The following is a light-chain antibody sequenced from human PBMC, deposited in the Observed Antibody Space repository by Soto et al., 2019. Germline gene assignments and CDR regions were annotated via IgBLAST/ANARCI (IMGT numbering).Light chain of an antibody. V-gene: IGKV1-17*03. CDR2: AAS. CDR1: QGIANY. CDR3: QQRSNWWT. J-gene: IGKJ1*01. Sequence: DIQMTQSPSVMSASVGDRVTITCRASQGIANYLIWFQQEPGKAPKRLIFAASSLQSGVPSRFSGSGSGTEFTLTISSLQPEDFASYYCQQRSNWWTFGRGTKVEIK.